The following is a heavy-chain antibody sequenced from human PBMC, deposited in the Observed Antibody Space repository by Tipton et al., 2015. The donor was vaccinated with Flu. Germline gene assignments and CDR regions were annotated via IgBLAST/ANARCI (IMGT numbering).Heavy chain of an antibody. CDR3: ARDNAGDVVVPAAIEWFDP. Sequence: TLSLTCTVSGGSISSGDYYWSWIRQPPGKGLEWIGYIYYSGSTYYNPSLKSRVTISVDTSKNQFSLKLSSVTAADTAAYYCARDNAGDVVVPAAIEWFDPWGQGTLVTVSS. D-gene: IGHD2-2*01. J-gene: IGHJ5*02. CDR2: IYYSGST. V-gene: IGHV4-30-4*01. CDR1: GGSISSGDYY.